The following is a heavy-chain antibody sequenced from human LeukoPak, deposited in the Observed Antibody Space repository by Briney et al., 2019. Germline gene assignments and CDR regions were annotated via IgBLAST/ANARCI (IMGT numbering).Heavy chain of an antibody. Sequence: GRSLRLSCAASGFTFDDYAMHWVRQAPGKGLEWVSGINWNSNNIDYAASVKGRFTISRDNAKNSLYLQMNSLRAEDTAVYYCAELGITMIGGVWGKGTTVTISS. CDR3: AELGITMIGGV. CDR1: GFTFDDYA. CDR2: INWNSNNI. J-gene: IGHJ6*04. V-gene: IGHV3-9*01. D-gene: IGHD3-10*02.